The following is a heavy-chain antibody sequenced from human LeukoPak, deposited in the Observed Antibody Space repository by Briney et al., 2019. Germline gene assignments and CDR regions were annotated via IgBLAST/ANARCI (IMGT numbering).Heavy chain of an antibody. J-gene: IGHJ4*02. Sequence: GGSLRLSCAASGFSVSSNYMNWVRQAPGKGLEWVSVTSSGGNTYYADSVQGRFTISRDNSKNTLYLQMNSLRAEDTAVYYCARDPRSGTGIWGQGALVTVSS. CDR1: GFSVSSNY. CDR3: ARDPRSGTGI. V-gene: IGHV3-66*01. CDR2: TSSGGNT. D-gene: IGHD1-1*01.